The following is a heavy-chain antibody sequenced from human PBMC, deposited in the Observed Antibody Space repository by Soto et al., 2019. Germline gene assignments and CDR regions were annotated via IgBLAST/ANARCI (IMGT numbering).Heavy chain of an antibody. J-gene: IGHJ4*02. CDR2: IYRTGST. V-gene: IGHV4-4*02. CDR1: GGSFTSNNW. Sequence: SETLSLTCAVSGGSFTSNNWWTWVRQPPGQGLEWIGEIYRTGSTNYNQSLKSRVTISLDKSENQFSLKVTSLTAADTAVYYCASRDPGTSIDYWGQGTLVTVSS. D-gene: IGHD1-7*01. CDR3: ASRDPGTSIDY.